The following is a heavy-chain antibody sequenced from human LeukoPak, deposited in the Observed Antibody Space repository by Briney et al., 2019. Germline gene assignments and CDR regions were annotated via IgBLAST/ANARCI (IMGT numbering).Heavy chain of an antibody. J-gene: IGHJ6*02. CDR1: GGSFSGHY. D-gene: IGHD2-15*01. Sequence: KPSETLSLTCAVYGGSFSGHYWSWIRQPPGKGLEWIGEINHSGSTNYNPSLKSRVTISVDTSKNQFSLKLSSVTAADTAVYYCARGGGARVVAATDYYYYGMDVWGQGTTVTVSS. V-gene: IGHV4-34*01. CDR2: INHSGST. CDR3: ARGGGARVVAATDYYYYGMDV.